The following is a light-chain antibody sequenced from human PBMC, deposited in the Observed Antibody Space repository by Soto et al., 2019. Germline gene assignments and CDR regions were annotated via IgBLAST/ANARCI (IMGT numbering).Light chain of an antibody. J-gene: IGKJ3*01. CDR2: GAS. CDR3: QQYSSSLFT. Sequence: EIVLTQSPGTLSLSPGERATLSCRASQSVSSSYLAWYQQKPGQAPRLLIYGASSRATGIPDRFSGSGSGTDFTLTISRLEPEDFAVYYCQQYSSSLFTFGPGTNVDIK. V-gene: IGKV3-20*01. CDR1: QSVSSSY.